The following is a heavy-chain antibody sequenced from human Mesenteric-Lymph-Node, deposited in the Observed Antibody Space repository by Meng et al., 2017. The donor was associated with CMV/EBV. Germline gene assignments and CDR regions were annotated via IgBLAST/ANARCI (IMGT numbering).Heavy chain of an antibody. V-gene: IGHV4-61*08. CDR3: AKSRSSTPGIVDD. J-gene: IGHJ4*02. CDR1: GVSVTSGAYH. D-gene: IGHD2/OR15-2a*01. CDR2: IYGTGIT. Sequence: VDLQESGPGLVKPSETLSLTCIVSGVSVTSGAYHWSWIRQSPGKGLEWIGYIYGTGITIYNPSLKSRVTILLETSKNQFSLKLNSVTTADTAVYYCAKSRSSTPGIVDDWGQGTLVTVSS.